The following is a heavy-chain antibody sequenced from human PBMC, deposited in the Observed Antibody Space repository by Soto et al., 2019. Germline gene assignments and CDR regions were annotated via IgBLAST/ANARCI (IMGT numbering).Heavy chain of an antibody. J-gene: IGHJ4*02. D-gene: IGHD3-22*01. CDR1: GFTFSSYS. V-gene: IGHV3-21*01. CDR2: ISSSSSYI. CDR3: ARDPDYYDSSGHFDY. Sequence: GGSLRLSCAASGFTFSSYSMNWVRQAPGKGLEWVSSISSSSSYIYYADSVKGRLTISRDNAKNSLYLQMNSLRAEDTAVYYCARDPDYYDSSGHFDYWGQGTLVTVSS.